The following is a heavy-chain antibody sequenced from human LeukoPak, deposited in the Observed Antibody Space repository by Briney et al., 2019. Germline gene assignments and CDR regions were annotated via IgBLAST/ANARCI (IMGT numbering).Heavy chain of an antibody. CDR2: ISSNGGST. J-gene: IGHJ6*02. Sequence: GGSLRLSCSAFGFTFSSYGMHWVRQAPGKGLDYVSAISSNGGSTYYADPVEGRFTISRDNSKNTLHLQMSSLRPEDTAVYYCVKDSGGLPIYGMDVWGQGTTVTVSS. CDR1: GFTFSSYG. CDR3: VKDSGGLPIYGMDV. D-gene: IGHD5-12*01. V-gene: IGHV3-64D*09.